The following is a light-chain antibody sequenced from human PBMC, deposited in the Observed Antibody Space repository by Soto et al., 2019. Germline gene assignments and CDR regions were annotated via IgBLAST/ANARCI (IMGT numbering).Light chain of an antibody. CDR3: QSYDNSLSGSLV. CDR2: GNS. Sequence: QAVLTQPPSVSGGPGQRVTISCTGSSSNIGAGYDVHWYQQLPGTAPKLLIYGNSNRPSGVPDRFSGSKSGTSASLAVTGLQAEDEADYYCQSYDNSLSGSLVFGGGTKLTVL. V-gene: IGLV1-40*01. CDR1: SSNIGAGYD. J-gene: IGLJ2*01.